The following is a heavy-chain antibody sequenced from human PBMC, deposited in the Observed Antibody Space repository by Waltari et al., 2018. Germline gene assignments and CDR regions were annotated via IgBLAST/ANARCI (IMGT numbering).Heavy chain of an antibody. J-gene: IGHJ4*02. CDR2: IKQDGSEK. CDR1: GFTFSSYW. D-gene: IGHD4-17*01. Sequence: EVQLVESGGGLVQPGGSLRLPCAASGFTFSSYWMSWVRQAPGKALEWVANIKQDGSEKYYVDSVEGRFTISRDNAKNSLYLQMNSLRAEDMAVYYCARDIYGGNSEYFDYWGQGTLVTVSS. V-gene: IGHV3-7*01. CDR3: ARDIYGGNSEYFDY.